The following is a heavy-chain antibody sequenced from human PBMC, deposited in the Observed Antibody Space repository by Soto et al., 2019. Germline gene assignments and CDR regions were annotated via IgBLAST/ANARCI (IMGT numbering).Heavy chain of an antibody. Sequence: SETLSLTCTVSGGSISSSSYYWGWIRQPPGKGLEWIGSIYYSGSTYYNPSLKSRVTISVDTSKNQFSLKLSSVTAADTAVYYCASWGIAVAARRAFDIWGQGTMVTVSS. V-gene: IGHV4-39*01. D-gene: IGHD6-19*01. CDR2: IYYSGST. CDR1: GGSISSSSYY. J-gene: IGHJ3*02. CDR3: ASWGIAVAARRAFDI.